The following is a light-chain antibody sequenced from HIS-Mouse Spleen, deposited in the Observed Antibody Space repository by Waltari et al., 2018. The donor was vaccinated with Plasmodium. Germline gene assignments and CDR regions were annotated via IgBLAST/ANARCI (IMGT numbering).Light chain of an antibody. J-gene: IGLJ2*01. CDR2: HDS. V-gene: IGLV3-1*01. CDR3: QAWDSSTVV. Sequence: SYELTQPPSVSVSPGQTASIPCSGGKLGSKYACWYQQKPGQSPVLVIYHDSKRPSGIPERFSGSNSGNTATLTISGTQAMDEADYYCQAWDSSTVVFGGGTKLTVL. CDR1: KLGSKY.